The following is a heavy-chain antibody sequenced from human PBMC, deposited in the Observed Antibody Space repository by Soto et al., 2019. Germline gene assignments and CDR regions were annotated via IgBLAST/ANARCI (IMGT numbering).Heavy chain of an antibody. J-gene: IGHJ3*02. CDR1: GGSISSGDYY. D-gene: IGHD2-15*01. CDR2: IYYSGST. CDR3: ARALNLDIVVVVAANDSVLDAFDI. Sequence: SETLSLTCTVSGGSISSGDYYWSWIRQPPGKGLEWIGYIYYSGSTYYNPSLKSRVTISVDTSKNQFSLKLSSVTAADTAVYYCARALNLDIVVVVAANDSVLDAFDIWGQGTMVTVSS. V-gene: IGHV4-30-4*01.